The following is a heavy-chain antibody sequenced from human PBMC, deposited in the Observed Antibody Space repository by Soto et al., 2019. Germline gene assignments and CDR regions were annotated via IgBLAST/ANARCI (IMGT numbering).Heavy chain of an antibody. CDR3: ARPRVYGFGKDV. J-gene: IGHJ6*02. CDR2: INHSGST. Sequence: SETLSLTCAVYGGSFSGYYWSWIRQPPGKGLEWIGEINHSGSTNYNPSLKSRVTISVDTSKNQFSLKLSSVTAADTAVYYCARPRVYGFGKDVWGQGTTVTVSS. D-gene: IGHD6-13*01. CDR1: GGSFSGYY. V-gene: IGHV4-34*01.